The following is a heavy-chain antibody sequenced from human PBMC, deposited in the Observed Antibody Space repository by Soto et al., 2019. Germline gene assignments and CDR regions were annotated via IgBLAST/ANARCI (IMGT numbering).Heavy chain of an antibody. CDR2: ISYDGSNK. Sequence: QVQLVESGGGVVQPGRSLRLSCAASGFTFSSYAMHWVRQAPGKGLEWVAVISYDGSNKYYADSVKGRFTISRDNSKNTLYLQMNSRRAEDTAVYYCARDGGVVVTAMFDYWGQGTLVTVSS. V-gene: IGHV3-30-3*01. D-gene: IGHD2-21*02. CDR3: ARDGGVVVTAMFDY. CDR1: GFTFSSYA. J-gene: IGHJ4*02.